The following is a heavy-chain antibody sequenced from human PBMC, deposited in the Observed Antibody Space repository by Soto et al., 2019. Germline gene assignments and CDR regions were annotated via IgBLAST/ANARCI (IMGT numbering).Heavy chain of an antibody. CDR2: IYSGGST. J-gene: IGHJ6*02. V-gene: IGHV3-66*01. CDR1: GFTVSSNY. CDR3: ARDPRGHRKKSQYNYYGMDV. Sequence: HPGGSLRLSCAASGFTVSSNYMNWVRQAPGKGLEWVSVIYSGGSTNYADSVKGRFTISRDNSKNTLYLQMNSLRAEDTAVYYCARDPRGHRKKSQYNYYGMDVWGQGTTVTVSS. D-gene: IGHD3-10*01.